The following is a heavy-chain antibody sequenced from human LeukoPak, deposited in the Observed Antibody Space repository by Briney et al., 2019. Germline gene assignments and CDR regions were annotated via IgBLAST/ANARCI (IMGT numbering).Heavy chain of an antibody. CDR3: ARDILTGYEGFDY. Sequence: GESLKISCQGSGYTFTNYWIGWVRQMPGKGLEWMGMIYPGDSDTRYSPSFQGQVTISADKSISTAYLQWSSLKASDTAMYYCARDILTGYEGFDYWGQGTLVTVSS. CDR2: IYPGDSDT. D-gene: IGHD3-9*01. J-gene: IGHJ4*02. CDR1: GYTFTNYW. V-gene: IGHV5-51*01.